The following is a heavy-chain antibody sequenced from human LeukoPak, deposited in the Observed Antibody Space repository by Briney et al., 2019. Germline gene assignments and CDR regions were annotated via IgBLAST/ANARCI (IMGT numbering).Heavy chain of an antibody. CDR2: FHYSGST. Sequence: SETLSLTCTVSGDSISSSRYSWGWIRQPPGKGLEWIGNFHYSGSTYYNPSLKSRVAISIDTSKNQFSLRLSSVTAADTAVYYCARQVTFGYAYGYYFDFWGQGALVTVSS. V-gene: IGHV4-39*01. CDR3: ARQVTFGYAYGYYFDF. J-gene: IGHJ4*02. D-gene: IGHD5-18*01. CDR1: GDSISSSRYS.